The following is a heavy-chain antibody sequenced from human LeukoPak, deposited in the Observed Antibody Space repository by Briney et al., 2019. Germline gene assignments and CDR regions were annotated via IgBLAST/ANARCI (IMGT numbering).Heavy chain of an antibody. CDR2: ITHSGGS. V-gene: IGHV4-34*01. D-gene: IGHD6-25*01. Sequence: PSETLFLTCAVYGVSLSDFYWTWIRQSPGKGLEWIGEITHSGGSNCNPSLKSRVTMSVDTSEKQLSLKLASVTAADTAVYYCATSRVGPQNSGYLGHWGQGTLVTVSS. CDR1: GVSLSDFY. CDR3: ATSRVGPQNSGYLGH. J-gene: IGHJ4*02.